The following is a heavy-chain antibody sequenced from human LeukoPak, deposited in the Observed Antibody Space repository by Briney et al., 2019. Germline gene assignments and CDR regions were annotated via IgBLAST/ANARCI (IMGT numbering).Heavy chain of an antibody. Sequence: PSETLSLTCTVSGDSLSSGGHYWGWIRQTPGKWLEWIGNIYFTGETSFNPSLKSRLAMSVDTSKNQLFLNLDSMTAADTAVYYCARDSGFWLYWGQGALVTVSS. CDR2: IYFTGET. CDR3: ARDSGFWLY. D-gene: IGHD3-22*01. CDR1: GDSLSSGGHY. J-gene: IGHJ4*02. V-gene: IGHV4-39*07.